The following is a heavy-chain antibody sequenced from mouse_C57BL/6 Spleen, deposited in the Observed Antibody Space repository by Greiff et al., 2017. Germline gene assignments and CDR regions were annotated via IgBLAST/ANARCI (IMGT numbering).Heavy chain of an antibody. V-gene: IGHV8-12*01. J-gene: IGHJ1*03. CDR3: ARNTVVATYWYFDV. Sequence: QVTLKESGPGILQSSQTLSLTCSFSGFSLSTSGMGVSWIRQPSGKGLEWLAHIYWDDDKRYNPSLKSRLTISKDTSRNQVFLKITSVDTADTATYYCARNTVVATYWYFDVWGTGTTVTVSS. CDR1: GFSLSTSGMG. CDR2: IYWDDDK. D-gene: IGHD1-1*01.